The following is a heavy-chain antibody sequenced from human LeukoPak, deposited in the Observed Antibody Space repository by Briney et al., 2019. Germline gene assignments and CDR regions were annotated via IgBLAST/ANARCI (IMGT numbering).Heavy chain of an antibody. Sequence: PGGSLRLSCAASGFTFSNYEMNWVRQAPGKGLEWVSAISRSGGTAYYAESVKGRFTISRDTSKYTLYLQMNSLRAEDTAVYFCAKDPGGWVDYWGQGTLVTVSS. V-gene: IGHV3-23*01. CDR2: ISRSGGTA. J-gene: IGHJ4*02. CDR3: AKDPGGWVDY. D-gene: IGHD5-12*01. CDR1: GFTFSNYE.